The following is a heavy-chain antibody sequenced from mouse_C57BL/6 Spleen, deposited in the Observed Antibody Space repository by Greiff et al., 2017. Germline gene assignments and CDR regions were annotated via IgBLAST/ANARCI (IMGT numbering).Heavy chain of an antibody. J-gene: IGHJ4*01. CDR3: ARELGDLYYYAMDY. Sequence: QVQLQQPGAELVKPGASVKMSCKASGYTFTSYWITWVKQRPGQGLEWIGDIYPGSGSTNYNEKFKSKATLTVDTSSGTAYMQLSSLTSEDSAVYYCARELGDLYYYAMDYWGQGTSVTVSS. CDR2: IYPGSGST. V-gene: IGHV1-55*01. CDR1: GYTFTSYW. D-gene: IGHD4-1*01.